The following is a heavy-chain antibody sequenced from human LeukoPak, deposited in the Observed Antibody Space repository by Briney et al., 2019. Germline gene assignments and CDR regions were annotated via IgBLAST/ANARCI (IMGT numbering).Heavy chain of an antibody. Sequence: PSETLSLTCTVSGGSISSGDYYWSWIRQPPGKDLEWIGHIYYGGSTYYNPSLKSRVTISVDTSKNYFSLRLSSVTAADTAVYYCARSSSSGWYYPFNWYFDLWGRGTLVTVSS. CDR1: GGSISSGDYY. CDR3: ARSSSSGWYYPFNWYFDL. CDR2: IYYGGST. V-gene: IGHV4-30-4*08. D-gene: IGHD6-19*01. J-gene: IGHJ2*01.